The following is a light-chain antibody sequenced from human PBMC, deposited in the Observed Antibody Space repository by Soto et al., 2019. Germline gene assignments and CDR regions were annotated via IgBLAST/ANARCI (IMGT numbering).Light chain of an antibody. V-gene: IGKV1-27*01. CDR1: QGISND. J-gene: IGKJ1*01. Sequence: DIQMTQSPSSLSASIGDRVTISCRASQGISNDLAWYQQKPGKVPYLLIYAASTSHSGVPSRFRSSRSGTDFTLTISSLQPEDVATYYCPNYYSAPRTFGQGTKVDIK. CDR3: PNYYSAPRT. CDR2: AAS.